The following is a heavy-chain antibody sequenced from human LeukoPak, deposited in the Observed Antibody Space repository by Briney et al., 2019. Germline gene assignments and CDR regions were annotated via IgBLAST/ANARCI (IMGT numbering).Heavy chain of an antibody. CDR3: AKDRAVAEYFDY. V-gene: IGHV3-23*01. D-gene: IGHD6-19*01. Sequence: GGSLRLSCAASGFTFSTYSMNWVRQAPGKGLEWVSAISGSGGSTYYADSVKGRFTISRDNSKNTLYLQMNSLRAEDTAVYCCAKDRAVAEYFDYWGQGTLVTVSS. CDR2: ISGSGGST. CDR1: GFTFSTYS. J-gene: IGHJ4*02.